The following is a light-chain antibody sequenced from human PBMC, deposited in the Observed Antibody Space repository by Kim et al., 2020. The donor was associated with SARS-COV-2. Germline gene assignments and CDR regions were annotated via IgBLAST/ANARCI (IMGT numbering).Light chain of an antibody. CDR3: QQTNTFPYT. V-gene: IGKV1-12*01. Sequence: DIQMTQSPSSVSASVGDKVTITCRASQGIGSWLAWYQQKPGKAPKLLIYAASTLQSGVPSRFSGSRSATYFTLTISSLQPEDFASYYCQQTNTFPYTFGQGTKLEIK. J-gene: IGKJ2*01. CDR1: QGIGSW. CDR2: AAS.